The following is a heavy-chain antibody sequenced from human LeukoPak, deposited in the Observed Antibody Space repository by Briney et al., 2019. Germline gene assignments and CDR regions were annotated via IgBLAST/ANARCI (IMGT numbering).Heavy chain of an antibody. CDR2: IKSKTAGGTI. D-gene: IGHD1-26*01. V-gene: IGHV3-15*01. CDR3: TTGESMVGSTIHIRWAD. J-gene: IGHJ4*02. CDR1: GFTFSNAW. Sequence: KSGGSLRLSCAASGFTFSNAWMTWVRQAPGKGLEWVGRIKSKTAGGTIDYAAPVKGRFTISRDDSKITLYLQMTSLKTEDTAVYYCTTGESMVGSTIHIRWADWGQGTLVTVSS.